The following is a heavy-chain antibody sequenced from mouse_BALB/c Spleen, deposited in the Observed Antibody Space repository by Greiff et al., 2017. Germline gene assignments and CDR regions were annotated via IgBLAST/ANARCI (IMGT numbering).Heavy chain of an antibody. CDR2: ISNGGGST. V-gene: IGHV5-12-2*01. CDR1: GFTFSSYT. J-gene: IGHJ4*01. CDR3: AMEGRGYAMDY. D-gene: IGHD3-3*01. Sequence: EVQGVESGGGLVQPGGSLKLSCEASGFTFSSYTMSWVRQTPEKRLEWVAYISNGGGSTYYPDTVKGRFTISRDNAKNTLYLQMSSLKSEDTAMYYSAMEGRGYAMDYWGQGTSVTVSS.